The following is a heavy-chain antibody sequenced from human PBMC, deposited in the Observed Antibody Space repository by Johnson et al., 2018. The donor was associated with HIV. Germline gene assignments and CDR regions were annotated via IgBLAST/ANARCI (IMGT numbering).Heavy chain of an antibody. Sequence: VQLVESGGGLVKPGGSLRLSCAASGFTFSNAWMSWVRQAPGKGLEWVSAISGSGGSTYYADSVKGRFTISRDNSKKTLYLQMKSLRVQDTAVYYCAKGTSEGRVNAFEIWGQGTMVIVSS. D-gene: IGHD3-10*01. J-gene: IGHJ3*02. CDR1: GFTFSNAW. V-gene: IGHV3-23*04. CDR2: ISGSGGST. CDR3: AKGTSEGRVNAFEI.